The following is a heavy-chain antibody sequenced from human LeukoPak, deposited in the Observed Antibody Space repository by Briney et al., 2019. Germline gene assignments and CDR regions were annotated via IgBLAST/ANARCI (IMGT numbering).Heavy chain of an antibody. CDR3: ARGAYCSGTSCFGKSLSDY. V-gene: IGHV1-8*01. CDR2: TNPHSGNG. Sequence: GASVKVSCKASGYSFTNYDINWVRQATGQGLEWMGWTNPHSGNGGSAQKSKGRVTMTSDTSISTSYMELSGLRSDDTAVYYCARGAYCSGTSCFGKSLSDYWGQGTLVTVSS. D-gene: IGHD2-2*01. CDR1: GYSFTNYD. J-gene: IGHJ4*02.